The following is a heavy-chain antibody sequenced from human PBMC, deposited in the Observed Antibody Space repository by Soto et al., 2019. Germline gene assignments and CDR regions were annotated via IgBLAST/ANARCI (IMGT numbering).Heavy chain of an antibody. J-gene: IGHJ4*02. CDR3: TTGRYTFGLDS. CDR1: GITFSDAW. Sequence: PGWSLRLSCAASGITFSDAWMTWVRQVPGKGLEWAGLVKSIADAGTTTYAAPVKGRFSISRDDSNSTLFLQMNSLKIEDTAVYYCTTGRYTFGLDSWGQGILVTASS. CDR2: VKSIADAGTT. V-gene: IGHV3-15*01. D-gene: IGHD3-16*01.